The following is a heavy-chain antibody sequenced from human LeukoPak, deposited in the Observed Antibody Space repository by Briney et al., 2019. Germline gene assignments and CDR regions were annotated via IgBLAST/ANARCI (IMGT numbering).Heavy chain of an antibody. CDR1: VYTFTDNY. J-gene: IGHJ4*02. CDR2: INPNSGGT. V-gene: IGHV1-2*02. CDR3: AREPLDTAMVTFDY. D-gene: IGHD5-18*01. Sequence: GASVRVSCKASVYTFTDNYMHWVRQAPGQGLEWMGWINPNSGGTNYAQKFQGRVTMTRDTSISTAYMELSKLRSDDTAVYYCAREPLDTAMVTFDYWGQGTLVTVSS.